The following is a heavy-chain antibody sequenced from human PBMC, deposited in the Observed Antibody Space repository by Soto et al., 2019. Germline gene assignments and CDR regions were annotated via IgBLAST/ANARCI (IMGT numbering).Heavy chain of an antibody. CDR2: ISDSGTT. J-gene: IGHJ5*02. D-gene: IGHD2-2*01. CDR1: GFTFRTYA. Sequence: GGSLRLSCAASGFTFRTYAMSWVRQAPGKGLEWVSTISDSGTTYYANSVKGRFTISRDNSRNTLDLQMNSLRVEDTAVYYCAKGGEGSCSRTSCLYFSASWGQGTLVTGSS. V-gene: IGHV3-23*01. CDR3: AKGGEGSCSRTSCLYFSAS.